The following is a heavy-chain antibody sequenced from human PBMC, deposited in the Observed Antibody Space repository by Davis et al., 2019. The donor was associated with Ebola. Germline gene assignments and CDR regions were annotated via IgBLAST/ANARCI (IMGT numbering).Heavy chain of an antibody. D-gene: IGHD3-22*01. CDR1: GGSFSGYY. CDR2: INHSGST. J-gene: IGHJ4*02. Sequence: MPGGSLRLSCAVYGGSFSGYYWSWIRQPPGKGLEWIGEINHSGSTNYNPSLKSRVTISVDTSKNQFSLKLSSVTAADTAVYYCARDRSYDSSGYYDYWGQGTLVTVSS. V-gene: IGHV4-34*01. CDR3: ARDRSYDSSGYYDY.